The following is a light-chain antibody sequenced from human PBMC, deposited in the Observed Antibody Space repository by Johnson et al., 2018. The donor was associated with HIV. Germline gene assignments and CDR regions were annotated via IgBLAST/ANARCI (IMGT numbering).Light chain of an antibody. CDR2: ENN. CDR3: RTWHGALSGGGV. Sequence: QSVLTQPPSVSAAPGQKVTIFCSGSSSNIGNNYVSWYQQLPGTAPKLLIYENNKRPSGIPDRFSGSKSGTSATLGITGLQTGDEADYYCRTWHGALSGGGVVGTGTRVTGL. CDR1: SSNIGNNY. V-gene: IGLV1-51*02. J-gene: IGLJ1*01.